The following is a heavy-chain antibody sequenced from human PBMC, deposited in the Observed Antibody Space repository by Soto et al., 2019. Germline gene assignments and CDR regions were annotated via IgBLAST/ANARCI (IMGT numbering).Heavy chain of an antibody. D-gene: IGHD5-12*01. CDR2: ISAYNGKR. V-gene: IGHV1-18*01. J-gene: IGHJ3*02. CDR1: GCPFTSYG. Sequence: GASVKVSCKASGCPFTSYGISWVRQAPGQGLEWVAWISAYNGKRDTAEKFQGRVTMTLDTSTDTAHMELGDLTSADTAVYYCARGRIVASIHDAFEIWGQGTKVTVSS. CDR3: ARGRIVASIHDAFEI.